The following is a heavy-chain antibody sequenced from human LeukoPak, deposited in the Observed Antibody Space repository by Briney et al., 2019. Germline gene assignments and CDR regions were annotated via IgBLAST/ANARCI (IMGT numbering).Heavy chain of an antibody. CDR2: IYHSGST. CDR1: GGSVTGGGYY. CDR3: ARETVPKFVQDRGKFDY. V-gene: IGHV4-61*08. Sequence: PSETLSLTCSVSGGSVTGGGYYWSWIRQHPGKGLEWIGEIYHSGSTNYNPSLKSRVTISVDKSKNQFSLKLSSVTAADTAVYYCARETVPKFVQDRGKFDYWGQGTLVTVSS. J-gene: IGHJ4*02. D-gene: IGHD2-2*01.